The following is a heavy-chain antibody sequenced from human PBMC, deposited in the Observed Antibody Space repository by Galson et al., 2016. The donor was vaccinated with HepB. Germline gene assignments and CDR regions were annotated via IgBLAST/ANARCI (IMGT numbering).Heavy chain of an antibody. CDR2: ITASGTT. Sequence: LRLSCAASEYTFRSYSMSWVRQAPGKGLEWISYITASGTTYYADSVEGRFTISRDNAKDSLYLQMNSLRVEDTAVFFCARDGGKSNGFPFDLWGRGTLVTVSS. V-gene: IGHV3-48*01. D-gene: IGHD5-18*01. CDR3: ARDGGKSNGFPFDL. CDR1: EYTFRSYS. J-gene: IGHJ5*02.